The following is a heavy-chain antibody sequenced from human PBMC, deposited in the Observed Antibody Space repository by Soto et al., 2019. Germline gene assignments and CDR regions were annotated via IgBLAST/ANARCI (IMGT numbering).Heavy chain of an antibody. J-gene: IGHJ2*01. CDR3: GSVFDL. CDR2: INNDGSAT. V-gene: IGHV3-74*01. CDR1: GFTFSYYW. Sequence: EVQLVESGGGLVQPGGSLRLSCATSGFTFSYYWMHWVRQTPGKGLVWVSGINNDGSATYYADSVKGRFTMSRDNGKNTLYRQMNSLRAEYTAVYYCGSVFDLWGRGTLVTVSS.